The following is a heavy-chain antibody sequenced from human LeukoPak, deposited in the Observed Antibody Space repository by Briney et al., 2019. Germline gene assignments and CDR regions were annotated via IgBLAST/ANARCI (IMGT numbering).Heavy chain of an antibody. CDR1: GYTLRELS. D-gene: IGHD2/OR15-2a*01. Sequence: GASVKVSCKVSGYTLRELSMHWVRQAPAKGLQWMGVFDPEDGESIIAHKFQGRLTMTEDTSTDTAYMELSSLTSEDTAMYYCATGHCNTSSCYYYYMDVWGKGTTVTVSS. J-gene: IGHJ6*03. V-gene: IGHV1-24*01. CDR3: ATGHCNTSSCYYYYMDV. CDR2: FDPEDGES.